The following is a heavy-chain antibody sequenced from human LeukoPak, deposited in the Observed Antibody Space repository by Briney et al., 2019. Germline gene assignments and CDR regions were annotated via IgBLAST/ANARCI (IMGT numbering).Heavy chain of an antibody. CDR1: GVTLSNYA. CDR2: ISFDGTNK. V-gene: IGHV3-30*04. J-gene: IGHJ4*02. Sequence: GGSLRLSCTAPGVTLSNYAMHWVRRPPGRGLEWVAVISFDGTNKYYGDSVEGRFSVSRDNSKNTVYLQMNSLRPDDTAMYYCATDYGDYEPIDYWGQGTLVTVSS. CDR3: ATDYGDYEPIDY. D-gene: IGHD4-17*01.